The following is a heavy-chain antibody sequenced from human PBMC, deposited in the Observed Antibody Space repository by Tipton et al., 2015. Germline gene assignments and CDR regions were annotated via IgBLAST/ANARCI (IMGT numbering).Heavy chain of an antibody. J-gene: IGHJ1*01. CDR1: GGSVSSGSYY. V-gene: IGHV4-61*01. CDR2: ISFSDTT. Sequence: LRLSCTVSGGSVSSGSYYWSWIRQPPGKGLEWIGYISFSDTTHYNPSLKSRITISLNTSKNQFSLKLSSVIAADTAVYYCARASIIQGYYHDSSRYYLFNSWGQGTLVTVSS. D-gene: IGHD3-22*01. CDR3: ARASIIQGYYHDSSRYYLFNS.